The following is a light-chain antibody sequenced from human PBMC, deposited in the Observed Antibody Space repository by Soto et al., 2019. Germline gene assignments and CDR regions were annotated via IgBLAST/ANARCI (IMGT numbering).Light chain of an antibody. CDR1: QTVNSN. J-gene: IGKJ4*01. CDR2: GAS. Sequence: EIVMTQSPATLSVSPGERATLSCRASQTVNSNLAWYQQKPGQAPRLLIYGASTRATGISARFSGSGSGTEFTLTISSLQSEDFAVYYCQQYNNWPLTFGGGTKVEMK. CDR3: QQYNNWPLT. V-gene: IGKV3-15*01.